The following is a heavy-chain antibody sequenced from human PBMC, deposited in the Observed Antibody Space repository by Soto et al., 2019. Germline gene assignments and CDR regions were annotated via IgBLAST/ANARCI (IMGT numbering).Heavy chain of an antibody. CDR1: GYTFTNYG. CDR3: ARVPGYYDSSGYWWFDP. J-gene: IGHJ5*02. V-gene: IGHV1-18*04. CDR2: ISAYNGNT. D-gene: IGHD3-22*01. Sequence: ASVKVSCKASGYTFTNYGISWVRQAPGQGLEWMGWISAYNGNTNYAQKLQGRVTMTTDTSTSTAYMELRSLRSDDTAVYYCARVPGYYDSSGYWWFDPWGQGTLVTVSS.